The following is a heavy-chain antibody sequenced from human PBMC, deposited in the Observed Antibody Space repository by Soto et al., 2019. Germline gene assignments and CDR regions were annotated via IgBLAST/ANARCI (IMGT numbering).Heavy chain of an antibody. Sequence: PSETLSLTCTVSGGSISSYYWSWIRQPPGKGLEWIGYIYYSGSTNYTPSLKSRVTISVDTSKNQFSLELSSVTAADTAVYYCARDQVVRGVIKAFDIWGQGTMVTVSS. CDR3: ARDQVVRGVIKAFDI. J-gene: IGHJ3*02. CDR1: GGSISSYY. D-gene: IGHD3-10*01. V-gene: IGHV4-59*01. CDR2: IYYSGST.